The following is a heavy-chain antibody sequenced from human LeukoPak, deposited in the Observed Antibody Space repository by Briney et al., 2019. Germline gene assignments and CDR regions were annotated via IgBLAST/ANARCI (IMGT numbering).Heavy chain of an antibody. J-gene: IGHJ4*02. CDR3: ATETPESYYFDH. CDR2: IKVSGGRT. Sequence: ASVKVSCKASGYTFSDFYVHWVRQAPGQGLEWMGIIKVSGGRTEYAQKFQGRVTMTRDMSTSTVYMELNNLRSEDTAVYYCATETPESYYFDHLGQGTLVTVSS. V-gene: IGHV1-46*01. CDR1: GYTFSDFY.